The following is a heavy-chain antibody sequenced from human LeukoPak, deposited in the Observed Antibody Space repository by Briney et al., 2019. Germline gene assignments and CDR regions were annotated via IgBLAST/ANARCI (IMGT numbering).Heavy chain of an antibody. CDR3: ARMGGYSGYAAH. V-gene: IGHV4-59*08. J-gene: IGHJ4*02. D-gene: IGHD5-12*01. CDR2: INYSGTT. Sequence: SETLSLTCTVSGVSISTYYWSWIRQPPGQGLEWIGYINYSGTTNYNPSLKNRVTISLDTSKNQFSLNLSPVTAADTDVYYCARMGGYSGYAAHWGQGTLVTVSS. CDR1: GVSISTYY.